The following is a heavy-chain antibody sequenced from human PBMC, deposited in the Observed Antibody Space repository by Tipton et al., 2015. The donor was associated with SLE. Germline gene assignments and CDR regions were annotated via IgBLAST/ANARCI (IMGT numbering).Heavy chain of an antibody. J-gene: IGHJ3*01. V-gene: IGHV1-18*01. CDR3: VRDRTGITAFDF. CDR1: GYTFTTYG. CDR2: ITPYNGNT. D-gene: IGHD1-7*01. Sequence: QLVQSGAEVKKPGASVKVSCKASGYTFTTYGISWVRQAPGQGLEWMGYITPYNGNTHYAQKFQGRVTMSTETSTSTAYMELRSLRSDDTALYYCVRDRTGITAFDFWGQGTMVTVSS.